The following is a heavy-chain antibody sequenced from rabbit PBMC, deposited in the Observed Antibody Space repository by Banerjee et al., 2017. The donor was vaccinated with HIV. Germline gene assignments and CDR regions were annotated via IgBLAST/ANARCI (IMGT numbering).Heavy chain of an antibody. V-gene: IGHV1S47*01. CDR2: IYPGFGIR. J-gene: IGHJ6*01. CDR1: GIDFSSYG. Sequence: ELVESGGGLVQPGESLKLSCKASGIDFSSYGISWVRQAPGKGPEWIAYIYPGFGIRNYANSVKGRFTISSDNAQNTVFLQMTSLTASDTATYFCVRWYIGDRYFDLWGPGTLVTVS. D-gene: IGHD5-1*01. CDR3: VRWYIGDRYFDL.